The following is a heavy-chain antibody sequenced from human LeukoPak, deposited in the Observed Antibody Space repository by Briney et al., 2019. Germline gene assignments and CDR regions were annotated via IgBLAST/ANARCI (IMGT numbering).Heavy chain of an antibody. Sequence: ASVKVSCKASVYTFTCYYMHWVRQAPGQGLEWMGWINPNSGGTNYAQKFQGRVTMTSDTSISTAYMELSRLRSDDTAVYYCRTDRYGDYGDYIDYWGQGTLVTVSS. V-gene: IGHV1-2*02. D-gene: IGHD4-17*01. CDR3: RTDRYGDYGDYIDY. CDR2: INPNSGGT. J-gene: IGHJ4*02. CDR1: VYTFTCYY.